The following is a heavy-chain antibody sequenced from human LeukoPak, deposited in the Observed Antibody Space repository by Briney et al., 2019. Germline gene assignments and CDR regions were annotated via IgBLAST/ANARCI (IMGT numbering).Heavy chain of an antibody. V-gene: IGHV3-23*01. CDR3: AKDAPEGVAVAGTLDY. CDR1: GFTFSSYA. CDR2: ISGSGGST. Sequence: PGGSLRLSCAASGFTFSSYAMSWVRQAPGKGLEWVSAISGSGGSTYYADSVKGRFTISRDNSKNTLYLQMNSLRAEDTAVYYCAKDAPEGVAVAGTLDYWGQGTLVTVSS. D-gene: IGHD6-19*01. J-gene: IGHJ4*02.